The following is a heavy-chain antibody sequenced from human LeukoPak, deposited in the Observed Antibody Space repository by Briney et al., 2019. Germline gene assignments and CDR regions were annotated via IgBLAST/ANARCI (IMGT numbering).Heavy chain of an antibody. CDR2: TYYSGST. J-gene: IGHJ4*02. V-gene: IGHV4-59*01. D-gene: IGHD1-26*01. CDR3: ARGDTTGATQPPDY. CDR1: GGSISSYY. Sequence: SETLSLTCTVSGGSISSYYWSWIRQPPGKGLEWIGYTYYSGSTNYNPSLKSRVTISVDTSKNQFSLKLSSVTAADTAVYYCARGDTTGATQPPDYWGQGTLVTVSS.